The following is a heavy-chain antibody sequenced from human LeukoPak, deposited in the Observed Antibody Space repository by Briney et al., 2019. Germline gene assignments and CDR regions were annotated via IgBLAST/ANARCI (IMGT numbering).Heavy chain of an antibody. CDR1: GFTFSSYG. D-gene: IGHD3-10*01. CDR2: ISYDGSNK. V-gene: IGHV3-30*18. J-gene: IGHJ4*02. Sequence: GGSLRLSCAASGFTFSSYGMHWVRQAPGKRLEWVAVISYDGSNKYYADSVKGRFTISRDNSKNTLYLQMNSLRAEDTAVYYCAKDEGPGSYYESRTDYWGQGTLVTVSS. CDR3: AKDEGPGSYYESRTDY.